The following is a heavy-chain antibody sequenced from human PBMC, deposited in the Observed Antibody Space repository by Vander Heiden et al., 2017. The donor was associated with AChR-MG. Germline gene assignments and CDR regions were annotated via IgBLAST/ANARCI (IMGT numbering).Heavy chain of an antibody. D-gene: IGHD3-10*01. CDR2: ISWNSGSI. CDR1: GFTFDDYA. Sequence: EVQLVESGGGLVQPGRSLRLSCAASGFTFDDYAMHWVRQAPGKGLEWVSGISWNSGSIGYADSVKGRFTISRDNAKNSLYLQMNSLRAEDTALYYCAKASGGYYGSGRGAFDIWGQGTMVTVSS. CDR3: AKASGGYYGSGRGAFDI. J-gene: IGHJ3*02. V-gene: IGHV3-9*01.